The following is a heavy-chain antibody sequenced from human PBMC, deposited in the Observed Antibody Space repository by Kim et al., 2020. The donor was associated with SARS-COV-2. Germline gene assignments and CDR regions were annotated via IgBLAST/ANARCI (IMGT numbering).Heavy chain of an antibody. V-gene: IGHV1-18*04. CDR3: ARGRGAILGWRSDAFDI. J-gene: IGHJ3*02. D-gene: IGHD3-10*01. CDR1: GYTFTSYG. CDR2: ISAYNGNT. Sequence: ASVKVSCKASGYTFTSYGISWVRQAPGQGLEWMGWISAYNGNTNYAQKLQGRVTMTTDTSTSTAYMELRSLRSDDTAVYYCARGRGAILGWRSDAFDIWGQGTMVTVSS.